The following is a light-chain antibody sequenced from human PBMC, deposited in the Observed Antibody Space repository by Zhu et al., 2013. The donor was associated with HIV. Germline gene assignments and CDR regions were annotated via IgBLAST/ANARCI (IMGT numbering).Light chain of an antibody. J-gene: IGKJ1*01. CDR3: MQALLAPRT. Sequence: DIVMTQSPLSLPVTPGEPASISCRSSQSLLHSNGYKYLDWYLQKPGQSPQLLIYLGSNRASGVPDRFSGSGSGTDFTLKISRVEAEDVGVYYCMQALLAPRTFGQGTKVEV. V-gene: IGKV2-28*01. CDR2: LGS. CDR1: QSLLHSNGYKY.